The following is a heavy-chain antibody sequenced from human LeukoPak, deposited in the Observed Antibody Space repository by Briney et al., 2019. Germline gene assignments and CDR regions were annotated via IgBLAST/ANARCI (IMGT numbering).Heavy chain of an antibody. J-gene: IGHJ4*02. Sequence: GGSLRLSCAASGFTFSDYYMSWIRQAPGKGLEWVSHISSSGSYTNYADSVKGRFTISTDNAKNSLYLHMNSLRAEDTALYYCARIGGSFPYYFDYWGQGTLVTVSS. CDR2: ISSSGSYT. D-gene: IGHD1-26*01. CDR3: ARIGGSFPYYFDY. V-gene: IGHV3-11*03. CDR1: GFTFSDYY.